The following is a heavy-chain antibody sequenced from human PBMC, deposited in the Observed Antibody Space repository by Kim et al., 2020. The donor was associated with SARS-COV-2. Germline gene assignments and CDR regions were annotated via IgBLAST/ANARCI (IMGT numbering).Heavy chain of an antibody. D-gene: IGHD1-26*01. CDR3: AIMEPPFEY. CDR1: GGSISSSSYY. V-gene: IGHV4-39*07. Sequence: SETLSLTCTVSGGSISSSSYYWGWIRQPPGKGLEWIGSIYYSGSTYYNPSLKSRVTISVDTSKNQFSLKLSSVTAADTAVYYCAIMEPPFEYWGQGTLVTVSS. J-gene: IGHJ4*02. CDR2: IYYSGST.